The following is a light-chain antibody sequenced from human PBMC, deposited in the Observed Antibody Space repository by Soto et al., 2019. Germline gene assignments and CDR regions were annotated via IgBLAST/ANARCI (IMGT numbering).Light chain of an antibody. CDR1: QSVSSN. CDR3: QQYNNWPMPSWT. Sequence: EIVMTQSPATLSVSPGERATLSCRASQSVSSNLAWYQQKPGQAPRLLIYGASTRATGIPAGFSGSGYGTEFTLTIISLLSAYFAVYFRQQYNNWPMPSWTFGQGAKVEIK. CDR2: GAS. V-gene: IGKV3-15*01. J-gene: IGKJ1*01.